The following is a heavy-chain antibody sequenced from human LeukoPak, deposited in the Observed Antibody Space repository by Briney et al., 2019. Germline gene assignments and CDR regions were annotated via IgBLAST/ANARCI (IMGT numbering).Heavy chain of an antibody. CDR2: INSDGSST. V-gene: IGHV3-74*01. CDR3: ARDRGSLWPYSGSGGAFDI. CDR1: GFTFSSYW. J-gene: IGHJ3*02. D-gene: IGHD1-26*01. Sequence: GGSLRLSCAASGFTFSSYWMHWVRQAPGKGLVWVSRINSDGSSTSYADSVKGRFTISRDNAKNTLYLQMNSLRAEDTAVYYCARDRGSLWPYSGSGGAFDIWGQGTMVTVSS.